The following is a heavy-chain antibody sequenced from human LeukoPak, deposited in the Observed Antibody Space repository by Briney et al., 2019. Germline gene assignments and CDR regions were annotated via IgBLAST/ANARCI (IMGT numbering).Heavy chain of an antibody. J-gene: IGHJ5*02. D-gene: IGHD3-22*01. V-gene: IGHV4-59*01. CDR1: GGSISSYY. Sequence: SETLSLTCTVSGGSISSYYWSWIRQPPGKGLEWIGYIYYSGSTNYNPSFKSRVTISVDTSKDQFSLKLSSVTAADTAVYYCARYYYDSSGYSRNWFDPWGQGTLVTVSS. CDR3: ARYYYDSSGYSRNWFDP. CDR2: IYYSGST.